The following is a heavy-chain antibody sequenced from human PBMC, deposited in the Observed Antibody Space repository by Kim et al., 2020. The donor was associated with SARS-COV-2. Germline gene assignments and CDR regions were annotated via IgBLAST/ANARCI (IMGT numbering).Heavy chain of an antibody. CDR2: ISGNNGNT. CDR3: ARSRGRQGLCFIGV. V-gene: IGHV1-18*01. Sequence: ASVKVSCKASGYTFTSYGISWVRQAPGQGLEWMGWISGNNGNTNYVQNFQGRVTITRDTSTSTAYMELRSLRSDDTAVYYCARSRGRQGLCFIGVCGQGT. J-gene: IGHJ6*02. CDR1: GYTFTSYG. D-gene: IGHD3-16*01.